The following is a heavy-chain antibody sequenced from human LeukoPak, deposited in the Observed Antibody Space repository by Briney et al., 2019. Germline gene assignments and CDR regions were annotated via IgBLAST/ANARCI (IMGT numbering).Heavy chain of an antibody. D-gene: IGHD5-12*01. Sequence: SSETLSLTCTVSGGSISSYYLSWIRQPAGKGLEWIGRIYTSGSTNYNPSLKSRVTMSVDTSKNQFSLKLSSVTAADTAVYYCAREPLARGYSGYDGGDTFDYWGQGTLVTVSS. CDR2: IYTSGST. CDR1: GGSISSYY. CDR3: AREPLARGYSGYDGGDTFDY. V-gene: IGHV4-4*07. J-gene: IGHJ4*02.